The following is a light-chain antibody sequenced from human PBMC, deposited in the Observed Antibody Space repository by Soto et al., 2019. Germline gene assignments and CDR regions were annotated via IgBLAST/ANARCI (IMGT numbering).Light chain of an antibody. CDR3: QNYHLALGT. CDR2: GAS. J-gene: IGKJ5*01. CDR1: QDIINH. Sequence: DIQMTQSPSSLSASVGDTVTITCRASQDIINHLAWYQQRPGKVPNVLIYGASTLHSGVPSRFRGSESGTHFTLTISSLQPEDVATYYCQNYHLALGTFGQGTRLEIK. V-gene: IGKV1-27*01.